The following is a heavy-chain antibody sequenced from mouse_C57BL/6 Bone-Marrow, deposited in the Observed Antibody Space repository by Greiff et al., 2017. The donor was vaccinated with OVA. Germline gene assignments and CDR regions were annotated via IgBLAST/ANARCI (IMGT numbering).Heavy chain of an antibody. Sequence: EVHLVESEGGLVQPGSSMKLSCTASGFTFSDYYMAWVRQVPEKGLEWVANINYDGSSTYYLDSLKSRFIISRDNAKNILYLQMSSLKSEDTATYYCARDPGPRYFDVWGTGTTVTVSS. D-gene: IGHD4-1*01. CDR2: INYDGSST. CDR1: GFTFSDYY. CDR3: ARDPGPRYFDV. V-gene: IGHV5-16*01. J-gene: IGHJ1*03.